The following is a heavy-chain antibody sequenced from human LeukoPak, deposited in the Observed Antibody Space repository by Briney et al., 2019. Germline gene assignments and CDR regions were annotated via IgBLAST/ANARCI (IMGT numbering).Heavy chain of an antibody. Sequence: GGSLRLSCAVSGFTFSSYSMNWVRQAPGKGLEWVSSISGSSSYIYYADSVKGRFTISRHNAKNSLYLQMNSLRAEDTAVYYCARVPAGVIGMKDAFDMWGQGTMGTVSS. V-gene: IGHV3-21*01. D-gene: IGHD3-16*02. CDR1: GFTFSSYS. CDR2: ISGSSSYI. CDR3: ARVPAGVIGMKDAFDM. J-gene: IGHJ3*02.